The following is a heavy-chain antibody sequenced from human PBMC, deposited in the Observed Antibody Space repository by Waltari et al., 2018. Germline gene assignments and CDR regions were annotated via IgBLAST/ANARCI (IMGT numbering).Heavy chain of an antibody. CDR1: GASMSSTYW. D-gene: IGHD5-12*01. J-gene: IGHJ4*02. Sequence: QLQLQESGPGLVKPSGTLSLTCGVSGASMSSTYWWSGVRQPPGKGMEWIGQVYGGGKTNYNPSFASRVTVALDTNNKQFSLTVTSATAADTAVYYCARDRGRGLYLDSWGPGLLVTVSP. CDR3: ARDRGRGLYLDS. V-gene: IGHV4-4*02. CDR2: VYGGGKT.